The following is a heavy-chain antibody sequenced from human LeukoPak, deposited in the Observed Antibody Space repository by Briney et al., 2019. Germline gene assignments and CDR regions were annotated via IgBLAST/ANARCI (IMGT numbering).Heavy chain of an antibody. D-gene: IGHD2-15*01. CDR3: ERVGGSWELIL. V-gene: IGHV3-7*01. J-gene: IGHJ4*02. CDR1: GFTFPNYW. CDR2: IRQDGSEK. Sequence: QPGGSLRLSCAASGFTFPNYWMSWVRQAPGKGLEWVANIRQDGSEKFYVDSVKGRFTISRDNDKSSLYLQMNSLRGEDTAVYFCERVGGSWELILWGQGTLVTVS.